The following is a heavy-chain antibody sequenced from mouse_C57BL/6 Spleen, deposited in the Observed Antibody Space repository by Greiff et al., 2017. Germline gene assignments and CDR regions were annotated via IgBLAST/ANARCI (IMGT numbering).Heavy chain of an antibody. D-gene: IGHD2-5*01. Sequence: EVNVVESGGGLVKPGGSLKLSCAASGFTFSDYGMHWVRQAPEKGLEWFAYISSGSSTIYYADTVKGRFTISRDNAKNTLFLQMTSMRSEDTAMYNCARSNYAHFDYWGQGTTLTVSS. J-gene: IGHJ2*01. CDR1: GFTFSDYG. CDR2: ISSGSSTI. V-gene: IGHV5-17*01. CDR3: ARSNYAHFDY.